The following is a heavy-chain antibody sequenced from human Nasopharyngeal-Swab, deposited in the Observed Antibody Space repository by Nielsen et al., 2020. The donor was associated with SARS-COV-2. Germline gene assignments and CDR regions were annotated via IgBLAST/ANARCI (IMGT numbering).Heavy chain of an antibody. CDR3: ARQFRGYYDSSGPLSWFDP. J-gene: IGHJ5*02. V-gene: IGHV5-10-1*01. D-gene: IGHD3-22*01. CDR2: IDPSDSYT. Sequence: ARQMPGKGLAWMGRIDPSDSYTNYSPSFQGHVTISADKSISTAYLQWSSLKASDTAMYYCARQFRGYYDSSGPLSWFDPWGQGTLVTVSS.